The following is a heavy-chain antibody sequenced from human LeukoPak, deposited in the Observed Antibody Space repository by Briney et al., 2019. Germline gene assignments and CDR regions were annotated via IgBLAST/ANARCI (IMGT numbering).Heavy chain of an antibody. CDR1: GYTFTGYY. V-gene: IGHV1-2*06. CDR2: INPNSGGT. CDR3: ARDPRGITMVRGRLNWFDP. J-gene: IGHJ5*02. Sequence: ASVKVSCKASGYTFTGYYMHWERQAPGQGLEWMGRINPNSGGTNYAQKFQGRVTMTRDTSISTAYMELSRLRSDDTAVYYCARDPRGITMVRGRLNWFDPWGQGTLVTVSS. D-gene: IGHD3-10*01.